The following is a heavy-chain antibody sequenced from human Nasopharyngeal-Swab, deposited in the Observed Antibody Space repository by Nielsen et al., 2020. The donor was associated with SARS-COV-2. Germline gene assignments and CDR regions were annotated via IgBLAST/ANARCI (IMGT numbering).Heavy chain of an antibody. CDR2: INHSGST. V-gene: IGHV4-34*01. J-gene: IGHJ3*02. Sequence: GSLRLSCAASGFTFSNAWMSWVRQPPGKGLEWIGEINHSGSTNYNPSLKSRVTISVDTSKNQFSLKLSSVTAADTAVYYCASSMDTAMVSDAFDIWGQGTMVTVSS. CDR3: ASSMDTAMVSDAFDI. CDR1: GFTFSNAW. D-gene: IGHD5-18*01.